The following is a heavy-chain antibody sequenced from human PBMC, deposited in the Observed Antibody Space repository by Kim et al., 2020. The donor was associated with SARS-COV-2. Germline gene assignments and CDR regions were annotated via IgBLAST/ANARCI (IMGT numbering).Heavy chain of an antibody. CDR1: GFTFSSYG. J-gene: IGHJ6*02. D-gene: IGHD1-26*01. Sequence: GGSLRLSCAASGFTFSSYGMHWVRQAPGKGLEWVAVIWYDGSNKYYADSVKGRFTISRDNSKNTLYLQMNSLRAEDTAVYYCARQWKQSRYYYYYGMDVWGQGTTVTVSS. CDR2: IWYDGSNK. V-gene: IGHV3-33*01. CDR3: ARQWKQSRYYYYYGMDV.